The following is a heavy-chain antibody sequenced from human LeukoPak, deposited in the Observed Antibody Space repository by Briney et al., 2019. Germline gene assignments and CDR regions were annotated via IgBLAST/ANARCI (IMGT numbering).Heavy chain of an antibody. CDR3: AKVGAVAAVEN. CDR2: IYTGETT. D-gene: IGHD6-19*01. CDR1: GFTVSSKY. Sequence: PGGSLRLSCAASGFTVSSKYMGWVRQAPGKGLEWVSVIYTGETTYYADSVKGRFTISRDNSKNTLYLQMDGLRVEDTAVYYCAKVGAVAAVENWGQGTLVTVSS. V-gene: IGHV3-66*01. J-gene: IGHJ4*02.